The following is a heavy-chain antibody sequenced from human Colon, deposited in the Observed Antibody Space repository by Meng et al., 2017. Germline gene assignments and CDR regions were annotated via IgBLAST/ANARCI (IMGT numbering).Heavy chain of an antibody. J-gene: IGHJ6*02. CDR3: ARDDLEWAGDYADYYGIDV. D-gene: IGHD2-2*01. CDR2: IYTNGNA. Sequence: SETLSLTCAVSGGSMSSRRDCWTWIRQPAGKGLEWIGRIYTNGNAVYNPSLESRVTMSLDTSKKEFSLKMTSVTAADTAVYYCARDDLEWAGDYADYYGIDVWGQGTTVTVSS. V-gene: IGHV4-61*02. CDR1: GGSMSSRRDC.